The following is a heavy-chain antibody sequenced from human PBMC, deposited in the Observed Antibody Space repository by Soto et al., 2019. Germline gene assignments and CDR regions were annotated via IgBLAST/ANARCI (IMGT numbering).Heavy chain of an antibody. J-gene: IGHJ4*02. D-gene: IGHD3-10*01. CDR1: GGSISSYY. CDR2: IYYSGST. V-gene: IGHV4-59*01. CDR3: ARTSYGSGSYYHYYFDY. Sequence: PSETLSLTCTVSGGSISSYYWSWIRQPPGKGLEWIGCIYYSGSTNYNPSLKSRVTISVDTSKNQFSLKLSSVTAADTAVYYCARTSYGSGSYYHYYFDYWGQGTLVTVSS.